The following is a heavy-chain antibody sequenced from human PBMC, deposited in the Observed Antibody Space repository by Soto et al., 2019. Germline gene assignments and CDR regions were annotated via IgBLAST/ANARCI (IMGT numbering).Heavy chain of an antibody. Sequence: QVQLVQSGAEVKKPGASVKVSCKASGYTFTAYYLYWVRQAHGQGLEWVGRINPNSGDTNYAQKFQGRVTMTRDTSISTAYMELGSLRSDDTAFYYCATLKQAPGGIDDWGHGTLVSVSS. CDR3: ATLKQAPGGIDD. CDR1: GYTFTAYY. D-gene: IGHD2-8*02. V-gene: IGHV1-2*06. CDR2: INPNSGDT. J-gene: IGHJ4*01.